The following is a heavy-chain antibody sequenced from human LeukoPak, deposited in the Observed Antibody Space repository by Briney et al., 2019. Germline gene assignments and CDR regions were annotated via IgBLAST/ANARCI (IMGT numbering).Heavy chain of an antibody. V-gene: IGHV4-39*01. CDR2: KYYSGST. CDR1: GGSISSSSYY. J-gene: IGHJ4*02. CDR3: ARPMYYDILTGYSN. D-gene: IGHD3-9*01. Sequence: SETLSLTCTVSGGSISSSSYYWGWIRQPPGKGLEWIGSKYYSGSTHYNPSLKSRVTISVDTSKNQFSLKLSSVTAADTAVYYCARPMYYDILTGYSNWGQGTLVTVSS.